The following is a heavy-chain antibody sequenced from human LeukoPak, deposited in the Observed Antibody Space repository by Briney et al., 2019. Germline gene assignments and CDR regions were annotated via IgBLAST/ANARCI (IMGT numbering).Heavy chain of an antibody. J-gene: IGHJ5*02. CDR3: AGVGFFGNWFDP. Sequence: ASVKVSCKASGNTFTNSNIHWVRQAPGEGLERMGIINTGAGGTNYAQKFQGRVTMSRDTSTSTVYLELSNLRSEDTAVYYCAGVGFFGNWFDPWSQGTLVIVSS. CDR2: INTGAGGT. CDR1: GNTFTNSN. D-gene: IGHD3-3*01. V-gene: IGHV1-46*01.